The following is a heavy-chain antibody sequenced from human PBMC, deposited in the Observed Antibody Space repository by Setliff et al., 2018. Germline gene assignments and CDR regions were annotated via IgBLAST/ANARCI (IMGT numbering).Heavy chain of an antibody. CDR3: ARGAAAGYYFDY. CDR2: ISAYNGNT. D-gene: IGHD6-13*01. CDR1: GYTFSTYG. Sequence: ASVKVSCKASGYTFSTYGISWVRQAPGQGLEWMGWISAYNGNTNYAQRFQGRVTMTTDTSTSTAYMELRSLRSDDTAVYYCARGAAAGYYFDYWGQGTLVTVSS. V-gene: IGHV1-18*01. J-gene: IGHJ4*02.